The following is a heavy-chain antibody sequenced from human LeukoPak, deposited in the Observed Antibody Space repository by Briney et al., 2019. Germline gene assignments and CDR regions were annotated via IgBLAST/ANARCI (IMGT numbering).Heavy chain of an antibody. CDR1: GYTFIAYY. V-gene: IGHV1-2*02. D-gene: IGHD2-2*01. CDR2: INPNNGGT. CDR3: ASGTTDIVVVPATLRNYYFDY. Sequence: ASVKVSCKASGYTFIAYYMHWVRQAPGQGLEWMGWINPNNGGTDYARKFQGRVTMTSDTSISTAYMDLSSLRSEDTAVYYCASGTTDIVVVPATLRNYYFDYWGQGTLVTVSS. J-gene: IGHJ4*02.